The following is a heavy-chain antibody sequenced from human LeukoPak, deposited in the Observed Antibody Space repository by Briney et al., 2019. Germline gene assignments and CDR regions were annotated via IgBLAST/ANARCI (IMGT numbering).Heavy chain of an antibody. V-gene: IGHV1-18*01. CDR3: ARVSERFLEWLLGNYYYMDV. J-gene: IGHJ6*03. CDR1: GYTFIRDG. Sequence: ASVKVSCKVSGYTFIRDGVTWVRQAPGQGLEWMGWISAYNARTNYSQKFQGRVTMTTDTSTSTAYMELRSLRSDDTAVYYCARVSERFLEWLLGNYYYMDVWGKGTTVTVSS. CDR2: ISAYNART. D-gene: IGHD3-3*01.